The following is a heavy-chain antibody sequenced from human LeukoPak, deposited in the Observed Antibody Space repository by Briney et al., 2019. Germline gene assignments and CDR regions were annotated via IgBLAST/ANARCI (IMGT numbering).Heavy chain of an antibody. V-gene: IGHV4-38-2*02. CDR2: IYHSGST. Sequence: PSETLSPTCGVSSYSISSGYYWGWIRQPPGKGLEWIGTIYHSGSTYYNPSLKSSVTISVDTSKNQVSLKLSSVTAADTAVYYCAREPRLSSGWYMDYWGQGTLVTVSS. D-gene: IGHD6-19*01. J-gene: IGHJ4*02. CDR1: SYSISSGYY. CDR3: AREPRLSSGWYMDY.